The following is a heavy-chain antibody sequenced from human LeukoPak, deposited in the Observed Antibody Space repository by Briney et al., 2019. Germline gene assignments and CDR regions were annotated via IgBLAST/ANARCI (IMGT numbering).Heavy chain of an antibody. D-gene: IGHD1-14*01. CDR1: GYSISSGYY. CDR3: ARDALYKDAFDI. Sequence: PSETLSLTCTVSGYSISSGYYWGWIRQPPGKGLEWIGSIYHSGSTYYNPSLKSRVTISVDTSKNQFSPKLSSVTAADTAVYYCARDALYKDAFDIWGQGTMVTVSS. CDR2: IYHSGST. V-gene: IGHV4-38-2*02. J-gene: IGHJ3*02.